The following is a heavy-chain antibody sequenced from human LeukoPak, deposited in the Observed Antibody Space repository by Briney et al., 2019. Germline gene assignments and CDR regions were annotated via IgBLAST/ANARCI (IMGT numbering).Heavy chain of an antibody. CDR1: GYTFTGYY. Sequence: ASVKVSCKASGYTFTGYYMHRVRQAPGQGLEWMGWINPNSGGTNYAQKFQGRVTMTRDTSISTAYMELSRLRSDDTAVYYCARAIYYYDSSGYYYYWGQGTLVTVSS. J-gene: IGHJ4*02. V-gene: IGHV1-2*02. CDR2: INPNSGGT. D-gene: IGHD3-22*01. CDR3: ARAIYYYDSSGYYYY.